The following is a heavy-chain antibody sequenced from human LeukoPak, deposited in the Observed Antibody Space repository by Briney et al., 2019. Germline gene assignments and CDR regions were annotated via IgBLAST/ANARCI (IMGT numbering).Heavy chain of an antibody. D-gene: IGHD3-9*01. CDR1: GGSLSGHF. CDR3: GRDPGDTDWYNFDF. V-gene: IGHV4-59*11. J-gene: IGHJ4*02. CDR2: IHSSGST. Sequence: PSDTQSLTCTVSGGSLSGHFWSWFRRPPGKGLENIGYIHSSGSTNYNPSYKSRVTVSLEMSKNQFSLSLSSVTAADTAVYYCGRDPGDTDWYNFDFWGQGILVTVSS.